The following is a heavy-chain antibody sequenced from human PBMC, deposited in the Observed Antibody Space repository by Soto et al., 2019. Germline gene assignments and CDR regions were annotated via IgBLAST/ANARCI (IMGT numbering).Heavy chain of an antibody. CDR1: GFTFSSYA. V-gene: IGHV3-23*01. CDR3: AKDRGDSYGYFYYYGMDV. D-gene: IGHD5-18*01. J-gene: IGHJ6*02. Sequence: GGSLRLSCAASGFTFSSYAMSWVRQAPGKGLEWVSAISGSGGSTYYADSVKGRFTISRDNSKNTLYLQMNSLRAEDTAVYYCAKDRGDSYGYFYYYGMDVWGQGTTVTVSS. CDR2: ISGSGGST.